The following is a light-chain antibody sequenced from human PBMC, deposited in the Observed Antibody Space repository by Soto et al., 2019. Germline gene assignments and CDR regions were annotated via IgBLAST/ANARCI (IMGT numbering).Light chain of an antibody. CDR1: QSISSY. V-gene: IGKV1-39*01. CDR2: AAS. Sequence: DIQVTQSPSSLSASVGDRVTITCRASQSISSYLNWYQQKPGIAPNLLIYAASSLQSGVPSRFSGSGSGTDFTLTISSLQPEDFASYYCQQSYSLPLTFGGGTKVDIK. J-gene: IGKJ4*01. CDR3: QQSYSLPLT.